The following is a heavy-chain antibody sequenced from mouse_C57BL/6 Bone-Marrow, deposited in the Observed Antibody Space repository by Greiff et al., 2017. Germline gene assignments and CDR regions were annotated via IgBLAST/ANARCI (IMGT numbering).Heavy chain of an antibody. J-gene: IGHJ2*01. CDR3: ARTNDGYWDYFDY. D-gene: IGHD2-3*01. CDR2: IYPGDGAT. V-gene: IGHV1-80*01. CDR1: GYAFSSYW. Sequence: QVQLQQSGAELVKPGASVKISCKASGYAFSSYWMNWVKQRPGKGLEWIGQIYPGDGATNYTGKFKGKATLTADKSSSTAYMQLSSLTSEDSAVYFWARTNDGYWDYFDYWGQGTTLTVSS.